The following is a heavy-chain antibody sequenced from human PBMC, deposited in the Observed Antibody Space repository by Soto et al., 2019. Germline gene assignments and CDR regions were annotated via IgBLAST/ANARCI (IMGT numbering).Heavy chain of an antibody. CDR2: IYHTGST. CDR3: ARGGGLTPNFDY. J-gene: IGHJ4*02. Sequence: PSETLSLTCAVSGGSISSSSWWNWVRQPPGKGLEWIGEIYHTGSTNYNPSLESRVTISVDKSKNQFSLKLKSVTAADTAVYYCARGGGLTPNFDYWGQGTLVTVSS. CDR1: GGSISSSSW. V-gene: IGHV4-4*02. D-gene: IGHD7-27*01.